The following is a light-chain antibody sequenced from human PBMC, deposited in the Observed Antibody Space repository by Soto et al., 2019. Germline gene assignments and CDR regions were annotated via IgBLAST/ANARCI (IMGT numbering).Light chain of an antibody. V-gene: IGLV1-44*01. J-gene: IGLJ3*02. CDR3: ATWDDILNGWV. Sequence: QAVVTQPPSASGTPGQRVTIPCSRSDSNIGSNTVNWYQHLPGMAPKLLTHSNDHRPSGVADRFSGSKSGTSASLAISGLQSEDEADYYCATWDDILNGWVFGGGTKLTVL. CDR1: DSNIGSNT. CDR2: SND.